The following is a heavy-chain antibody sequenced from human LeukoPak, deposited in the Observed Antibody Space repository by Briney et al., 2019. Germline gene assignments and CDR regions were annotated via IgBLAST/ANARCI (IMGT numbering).Heavy chain of an antibody. CDR3: ARSGYYDSSGYYSS. CDR1: GGSISSSNW. D-gene: IGHD3-22*01. CDR2: IYHSGNT. V-gene: IGHV4-4*02. Sequence: PSETLSLTCAVSGGSISSSNWWSWVRQPPGKGLEWIGEIYHSGNTNYNPSLKSRVTISVDKSKNQFSLKLSSVTAADTAVYYCARSGYYDSSGYYSSWGQGTLVTVSS. J-gene: IGHJ4*02.